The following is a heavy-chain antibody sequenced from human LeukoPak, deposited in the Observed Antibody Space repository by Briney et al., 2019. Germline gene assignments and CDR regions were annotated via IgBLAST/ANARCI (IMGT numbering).Heavy chain of an antibody. CDR3: ATSSSWETYNWFDP. D-gene: IGHD6-13*01. CDR1: GGSFSDYY. J-gene: IGHJ5*02. V-gene: IGHV4-34*01. Sequence: SETLSLTCAVYGGSFSDYYWSWIRQPPGKGLEWIGEINHSGSTNYNPSLKSRVTISVDTSKNQFSLKLSSVTAADTAVYYCATSSSWETYNWFDPWGQGTLVTVSS. CDR2: INHSGST.